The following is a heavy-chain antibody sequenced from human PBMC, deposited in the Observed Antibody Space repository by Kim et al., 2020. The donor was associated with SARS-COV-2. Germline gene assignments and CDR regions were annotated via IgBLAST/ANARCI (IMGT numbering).Heavy chain of an antibody. CDR2: ISSSGSTI. Sequence: GGSLRLSCAASGFTFSDYYMSWIRQAPGKGLEWVSYISSSGSTIYYADSVKGRFTISRDNAKNSLYLQMNSLRAEDTAVYYCARARDEGYCSGGSCLRSMDYWGQGTLVTVSS. D-gene: IGHD2-15*01. CDR1: GFTFSDYY. CDR3: ARARDEGYCSGGSCLRSMDY. V-gene: IGHV3-11*01. J-gene: IGHJ4*02.